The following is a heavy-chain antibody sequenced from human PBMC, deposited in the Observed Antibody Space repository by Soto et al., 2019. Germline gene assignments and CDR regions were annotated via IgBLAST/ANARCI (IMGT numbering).Heavy chain of an antibody. V-gene: IGHV3-21*01. D-gene: IGHD2-15*01. CDR1: GFTFSSYS. CDR3: ARDKNYCSGGSCYGVWYFDY. Sequence: GGSLRLSCAASGFTFSSYSMNWVRQTPGKGLEWVSSISSSSSYIYYADSVKGRFTISRDNAKNSLYLQMNSLRAEDTAVYYCARDKNYCSGGSCYGVWYFDYWGQGTLVTVSS. CDR2: ISSSSSYI. J-gene: IGHJ4*02.